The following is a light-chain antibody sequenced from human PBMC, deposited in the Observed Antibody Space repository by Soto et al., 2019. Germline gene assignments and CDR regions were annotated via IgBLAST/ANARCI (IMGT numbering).Light chain of an antibody. J-gene: IGKJ1*01. CDR2: AAS. CDR1: QSISSY. CDR3: QQSYSTRN. Sequence: DIQMTQSPSSLSASVGDRVTITCRASQSISSYLNWYQQKPGKAPKLLIYAASSLQSGVPSRFSGSGSGTDFTLTISTLQPEDFAPYYCQQSYSTRNFGQGTKVDIK. V-gene: IGKV1-39*01.